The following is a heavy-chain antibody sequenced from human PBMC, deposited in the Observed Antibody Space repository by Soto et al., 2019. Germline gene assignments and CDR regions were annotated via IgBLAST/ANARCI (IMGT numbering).Heavy chain of an antibody. Sequence: ASVKVSCKASGGTFSSYAISWVRQAPGQGLEWMGGIIPIFGTANYAQKFQGRVTITADESTSTAYMELSSLRSEDTAVYYCARSYCSGGSCYPDYWGQGTLVTVSS. CDR2: IIPIFGTA. J-gene: IGHJ4*02. V-gene: IGHV1-69*13. CDR1: GGTFSSYA. D-gene: IGHD2-15*01. CDR3: ARSYCSGGSCYPDY.